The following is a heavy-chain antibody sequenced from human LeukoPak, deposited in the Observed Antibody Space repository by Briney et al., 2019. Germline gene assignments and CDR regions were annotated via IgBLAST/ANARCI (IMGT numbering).Heavy chain of an antibody. J-gene: IGHJ6*03. CDR1: GGSISSYY. CDR2: IYYSGST. V-gene: IGHV4-59*01. CDR3: ARGPITGEYYYYYMDV. D-gene: IGHD7-27*01. Sequence: SETLSLTCTVSGGSISSYYWSWIRQPPGKGLEWIGYIYYSGSTNYNPSLKSRVTISVDTSKNQFSLKLSSVTAADTAVYYRARGPITGEYYYYYMDVWGKGTTVTVSS.